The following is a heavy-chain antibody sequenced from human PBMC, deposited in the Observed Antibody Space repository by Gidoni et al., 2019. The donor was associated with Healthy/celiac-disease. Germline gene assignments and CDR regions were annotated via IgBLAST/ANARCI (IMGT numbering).Heavy chain of an antibody. D-gene: IGHD6-6*01. Sequence: EVQLVESGGGLVQPGGSLRLSCAASGFTFSSYWMHWVRQAPGKGLVWVSRINSDGSSTSYADSVKGRFTISRDNAKNTLYLQMNRLRAEDTAVYYCARDPSIAAARRETNWFDPWGQGTLVTVSS. V-gene: IGHV3-74*01. CDR2: INSDGSST. CDR1: GFTFSSYW. CDR3: ARDPSIAAARRETNWFDP. J-gene: IGHJ5*02.